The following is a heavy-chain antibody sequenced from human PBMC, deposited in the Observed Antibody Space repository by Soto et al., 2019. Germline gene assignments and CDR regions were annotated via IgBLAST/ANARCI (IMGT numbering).Heavy chain of an antibody. CDR1: GYSFMKYG. CDR2: ISPYSGYT. D-gene: IGHD2-2*01. CDR3: AREASVLIPAAQPSRFDS. V-gene: IGHV1-18*01. J-gene: IGHJ4*02. Sequence: GASVKVSCKGFGYSFMKYGINWVRQAPGQGLEWVRWISPYSGYTHSAQKFHGRLTLTTDTAASTAYMELRILRSADTALYYCAREASVLIPAAQPSRFDSWGQGTLVTVSS.